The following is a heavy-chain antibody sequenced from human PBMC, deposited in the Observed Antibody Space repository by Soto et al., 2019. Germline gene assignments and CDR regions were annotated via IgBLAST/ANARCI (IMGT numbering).Heavy chain of an antibody. V-gene: IGHV1-58*01. Sequence: SVKVSCKASGFTFTSSAVQWVRQARGQRLEWIGWIVVGSGNTNYAQKFQERVTITRDMSTSTAYMELSSLRSEDTAVYYCAALAYYYDSSGSNWGQGTLVTVSS. CDR3: AALAYYYDSSGSN. J-gene: IGHJ4*02. D-gene: IGHD3-22*01. CDR1: GFTFTSSA. CDR2: IVVGSGNT.